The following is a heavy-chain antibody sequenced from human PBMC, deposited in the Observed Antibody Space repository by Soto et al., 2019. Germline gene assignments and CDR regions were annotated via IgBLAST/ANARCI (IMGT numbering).Heavy chain of an antibody. V-gene: IGHV4-34*01. Sequence: SETLSLTCAGYGGSFSGYYWSWIRQPPGKGLEWIGEINHSGSTNYNPSLKSRVTISVDTSKNQFSLKLSSVTAADTAVYYCARADYGNNWYFDLWGRGTLVTVSS. J-gene: IGHJ2*01. CDR1: GGSFSGYY. D-gene: IGHD4-17*01. CDR3: ARADYGNNWYFDL. CDR2: INHSGST.